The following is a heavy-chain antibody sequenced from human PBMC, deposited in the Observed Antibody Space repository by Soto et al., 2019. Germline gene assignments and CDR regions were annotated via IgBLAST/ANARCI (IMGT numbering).Heavy chain of an antibody. CDR1: GYTFTSYF. D-gene: IGHD1-26*01. V-gene: IGHV1-46*01. J-gene: IGHJ4*02. Sequence: QVQLVQSGAEVKNPGASVKVSCKSSGYTFTSYFMHWVRQAPGQGLECVGIINPVSGSTNYAQNFQGRVTLIRDSYTSTVYMEMSRLGSEDTAFYYCARELGDTRHFNSGFCYFDYWGQGTLVTVSS. CDR3: ARELGDTRHFNSGFCYFDY. CDR2: INPVSGST.